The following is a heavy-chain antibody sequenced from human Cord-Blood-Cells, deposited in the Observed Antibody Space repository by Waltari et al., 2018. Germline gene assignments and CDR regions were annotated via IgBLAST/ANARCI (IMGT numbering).Heavy chain of an antibody. D-gene: IGHD3-3*01. CDR3: ARDRSILEWLFDY. CDR1: GFTFSSYG. V-gene: IGHV3-33*01. J-gene: IGHJ4*02. CDR2: IWYDGSNK. Sequence: LSCAASGFTFSSYGMHWVRQAPGKGLEWVAVIWYDGSNKYYADSVKGRFTISRDNSKNTLYLQMNSLRAEDTAVYYCARDRSILEWLFDYWGQGTLVTVSS.